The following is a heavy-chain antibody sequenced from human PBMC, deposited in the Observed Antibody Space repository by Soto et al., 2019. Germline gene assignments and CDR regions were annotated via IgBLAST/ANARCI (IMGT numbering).Heavy chain of an antibody. D-gene: IGHD5-12*01. V-gene: IGHV4-59*01. Sequence: SETLSLTCTVSGGSISSYYWSWIRQPPGKGLEWIGYIYYSGSTNYNPSLKSRVTISVDTSKNQFSLKLSSVTAADTAVYYCAGRLFVHSGYELDYWGQGTLVTVSS. CDR2: IYYSGST. CDR1: GGSISSYY. CDR3: AGRLFVHSGYELDY. J-gene: IGHJ4*02.